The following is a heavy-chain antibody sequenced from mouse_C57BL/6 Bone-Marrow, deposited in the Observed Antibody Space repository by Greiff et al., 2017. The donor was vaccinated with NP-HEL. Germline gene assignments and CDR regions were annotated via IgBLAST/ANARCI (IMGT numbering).Heavy chain of an antibody. CDR1: GYSFPSYY. D-gene: IGHD1-1*01. Sequence: VQLQQSGPELVKPGASVKISCKASGYSFPSYYIHWVKQRPGQGLEWIGWIYPGSGNTKYTEKFKGQATLTADTSSSTAYMQLSSLTSEDSAVYYCARWGDYGSSPSFAYWGQGTLVTVSA. CDR3: ARWGDYGSSPSFAY. V-gene: IGHV1-66*01. J-gene: IGHJ3*01. CDR2: IYPGSGNT.